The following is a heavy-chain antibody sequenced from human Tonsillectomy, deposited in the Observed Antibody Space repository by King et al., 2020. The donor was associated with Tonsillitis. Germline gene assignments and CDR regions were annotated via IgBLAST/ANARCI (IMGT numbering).Heavy chain of an antibody. CDR3: AKVASTVTTYYYYYMDV. Sequence: VQLVESGGGLAQPGGSLRLSCEASELTFSNYAMSWLRQAPGKGPEWVSGISYSGRSTYYADSVKARFTISRDNSKNTQFLQMDSLRAEATAVYSCAKVASTVTTYYYYYMDVWGKGTSVTVSS. J-gene: IGHJ6*03. CDR1: ELTFSNYA. V-gene: IGHV3-23*04. D-gene: IGHD4-17*01. CDR2: ISYSGRST.